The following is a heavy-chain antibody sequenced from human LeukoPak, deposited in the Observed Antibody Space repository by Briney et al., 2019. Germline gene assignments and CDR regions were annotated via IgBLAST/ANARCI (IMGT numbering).Heavy chain of an antibody. V-gene: IGHV1-69*05. CDR3: ARGATNYYDSSGYLYYFDY. CDR2: IIPIFGTA. CDR1: GGTFSSYA. Sequence: ASVKVSCKASGGTFSSYAISWVRQAPGQGLEWMGGIIPIFGTANYALKFQGRVTITTDESTSTAYMELSSLRSEDTAVYYCARGATNYYDSSGYLYYFDYWGQGTLVTVSS. D-gene: IGHD3-22*01. J-gene: IGHJ4*02.